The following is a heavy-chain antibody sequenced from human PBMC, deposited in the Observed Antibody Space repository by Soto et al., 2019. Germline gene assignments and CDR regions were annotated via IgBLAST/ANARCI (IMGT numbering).Heavy chain of an antibody. CDR1: GGSISSSSYY. CDR3: ARVPGP. J-gene: IGHJ5*02. D-gene: IGHD7-27*01. Sequence: SETLSLTCTVSGGSISSSSYYWGWIRQPPGKGLEWIGSIYHSGSPYYNPSLKSRVTISVDRSKNQFSLKLSSVTAADTAVYYCARVPGPWGQGTLVTVSS. CDR2: IYHSGSP. V-gene: IGHV4-39*07.